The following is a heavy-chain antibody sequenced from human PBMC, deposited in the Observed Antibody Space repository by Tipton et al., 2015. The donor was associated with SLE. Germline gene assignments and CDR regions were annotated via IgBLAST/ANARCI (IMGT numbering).Heavy chain of an antibody. V-gene: IGHV3-66*02. CDR2: IYSGGST. CDR1: GFTVSSNY. Sequence: SLRPSCAASGFTVSSNYMSWVRQAPGKGLEWVSVIYSGGSTYYADSVKGRFTISRDNSKNTLYLQMNSLRAEDTAVYYCASERTGGGDAFDIWGQGTMVTVSS. CDR3: ASERTGGGDAFDI. D-gene: IGHD3/OR15-3a*01. J-gene: IGHJ3*02.